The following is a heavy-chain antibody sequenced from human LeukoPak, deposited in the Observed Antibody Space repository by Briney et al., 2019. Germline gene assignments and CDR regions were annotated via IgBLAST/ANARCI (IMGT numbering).Heavy chain of an antibody. V-gene: IGHV3-30*02. D-gene: IGHD6-13*01. CDR1: GFTFSDYY. CDR3: AKQHSSSWRVFDY. Sequence: PGGSLRLSCAASGFTFSDYYMSWIRQAPGKGLEWVAFIRYDGSNKYYADSVKGRFTISRDNPKNTLYLQMNSLRAEDTAVYYCAKQHSSSWRVFDYWGQGTLVTVSS. J-gene: IGHJ4*02. CDR2: IRYDGSNK.